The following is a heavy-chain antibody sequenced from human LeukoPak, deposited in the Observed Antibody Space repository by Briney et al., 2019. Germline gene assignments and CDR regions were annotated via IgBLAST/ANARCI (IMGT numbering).Heavy chain of an antibody. CDR2: ISASGDTI. CDR1: GFTFSDYY. J-gene: IGHJ4*02. CDR3: AKLAKYFYGAETFYFFEH. Sequence: GGSLRLSCAASGFTFSDYYMGWIRQAPGKGLQWVSYISASGDTIYYSDSVKGRFTISRDNAKNSLFLQMNSLRVEDTAVYYCAKLAKYFYGAETFYFFEHWGQGTPVTASS. V-gene: IGHV3-11*04. D-gene: IGHD3-10*01.